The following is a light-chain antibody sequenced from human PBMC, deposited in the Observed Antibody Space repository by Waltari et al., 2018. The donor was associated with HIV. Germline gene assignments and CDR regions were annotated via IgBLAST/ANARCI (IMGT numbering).Light chain of an antibody. CDR2: EVS. J-gene: IGLJ3*02. Sequence: QSALTQPASVSGSPGQSITISCTGTSSDVGIYNLVSWYQQYPGKAPKLMIYEVSQRPPGVSNLFSGSKSGNTASLTISGLQAEDEADYYCCSYASSSSYVMFGGGTKLTVL. CDR1: SSDVGIYNL. V-gene: IGLV2-23*02. CDR3: CSYASSSSYVM.